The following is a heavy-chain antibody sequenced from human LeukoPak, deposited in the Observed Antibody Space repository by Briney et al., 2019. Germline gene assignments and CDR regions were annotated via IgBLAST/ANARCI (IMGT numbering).Heavy chain of an antibody. Sequence: SETLSLTCAVSGGSISSGGYSWSWIRQPPGKGLEWIGYIYHSGSTYYNPSLKSRVTISVDRSKNQFSLKLSSVTAADTAVYYCARESDYYDSSGYQRGAFDIWGQGTMVTVSS. CDR1: GGSISSGGYS. CDR3: ARESDYYDSSGYQRGAFDI. D-gene: IGHD3-22*01. CDR2: IYHSGST. J-gene: IGHJ3*02. V-gene: IGHV4-30-2*01.